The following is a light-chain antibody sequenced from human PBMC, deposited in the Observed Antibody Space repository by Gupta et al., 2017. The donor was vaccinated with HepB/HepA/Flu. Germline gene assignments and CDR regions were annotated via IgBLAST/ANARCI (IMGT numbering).Light chain of an antibody. V-gene: IGKV1-39*01. Sequence: DIQMTQSTSSLSASVGDTVTITCRASQSINNHLNWYQHKPGQVPKLLIFATSKLQSGVPSRFSGSGSGPDFTISIIRLEPEDVATYYCQQTYSRTFGQGTKVEIK. CDR3: QQTYSRT. J-gene: IGKJ1*01. CDR1: QSINNH. CDR2: ATS.